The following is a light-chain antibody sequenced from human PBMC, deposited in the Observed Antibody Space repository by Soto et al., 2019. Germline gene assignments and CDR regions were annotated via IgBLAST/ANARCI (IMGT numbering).Light chain of an antibody. V-gene: IGKV1-5*03. CDR1: QSISSW. CDR2: KAS. Sequence: DIQMTHSPSTLSASVGDRVTITCRASQSISSWLTWYQQKAGKAPKLLIYKASSLESGVPSRFSGSGSGTEFTLTIGSLQPDDFATYYCQQYHSYPYTFGQGTKLEIK. CDR3: QQYHSYPYT. J-gene: IGKJ2*01.